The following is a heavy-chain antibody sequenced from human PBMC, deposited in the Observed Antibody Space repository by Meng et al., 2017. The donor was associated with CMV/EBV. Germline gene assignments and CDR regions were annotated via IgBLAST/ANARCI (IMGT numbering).Heavy chain of an antibody. V-gene: IGHV3-23*01. D-gene: IGHD6-6*01. CDR1: GFTFSSYA. CDR3: ARGAAARPIDY. Sequence: ETLSLTCAASGFTFSSYAMSWVRQAPGKGLEWVSSISGSGGRTYHADSVKGRFTISRDNSKNTLYLQMNSLRAEDTAVYYCARGAAARPIDYWGQGTLVTVSS. CDR2: ISGSGGRT. J-gene: IGHJ4*02.